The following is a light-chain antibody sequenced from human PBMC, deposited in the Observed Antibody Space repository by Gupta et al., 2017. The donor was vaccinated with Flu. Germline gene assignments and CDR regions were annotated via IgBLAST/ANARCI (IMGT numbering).Light chain of an antibody. CDR2: AAS. CDR3: QKYNGAPWT. Sequence: GDRVTITCRASQGISNYLAWYQQKPGKVPKLLIYAASTLLSGVPSRFSGSGSETDFTLTISALQPEDVATYYCQKYNGAPWTFGQGTKVEI. CDR1: QGISNY. J-gene: IGKJ1*01. V-gene: IGKV1-27*01.